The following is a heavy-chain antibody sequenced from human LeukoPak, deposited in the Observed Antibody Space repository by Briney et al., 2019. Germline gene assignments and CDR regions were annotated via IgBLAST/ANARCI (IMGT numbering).Heavy chain of an antibody. Sequence: GGSLRLSCAASGFTFSSYGMHWVRQAPGKGLEWVAFIRYDGSNKYYADSVKGRFTISRDNSKNTLYLQMNSLRAEDTAVYYCAKGHCSGGSCYSGRLGYFDLWGRGTLVTVSS. V-gene: IGHV3-30*02. CDR2: IRYDGSNK. CDR3: AKGHCSGGSCYSGRLGYFDL. D-gene: IGHD2-15*01. J-gene: IGHJ2*01. CDR1: GFTFSSYG.